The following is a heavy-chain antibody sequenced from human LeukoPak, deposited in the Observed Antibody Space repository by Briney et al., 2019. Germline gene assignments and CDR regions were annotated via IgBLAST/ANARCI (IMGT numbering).Heavy chain of an antibody. V-gene: IGHV3-74*01. Sequence: GGSLRLSCAASGFTFRTYWMHWVRQAPGKGLVWVSRINSDGSSTNYADSVKGRFTISRDNSKNTLYLQMNSLKAEDTAVYYCAKRGEDADYFDYWGQGTLVTVSS. CDR2: INSDGSST. CDR3: AKRGEDADYFDY. CDR1: GFTFRTYW. J-gene: IGHJ4*02. D-gene: IGHD3-10*01.